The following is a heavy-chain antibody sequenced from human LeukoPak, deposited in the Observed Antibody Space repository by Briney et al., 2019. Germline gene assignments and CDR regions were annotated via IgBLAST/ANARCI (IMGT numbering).Heavy chain of an antibody. V-gene: IGHV4-59*12. CDR2: IYHSGST. J-gene: IGHJ1*01. CDR3: ARSESGYFQH. CDR1: GGSISSYH. Sequence: SETLSLTCTVSGGSISSYHWSWIRQPPGKGLEWIGYIYHSGSTYYNPSLKSRVTISVDRSKNQFSLKLSSVTAADTAVYYCARSESGYFQHWGQGTLVTVSS.